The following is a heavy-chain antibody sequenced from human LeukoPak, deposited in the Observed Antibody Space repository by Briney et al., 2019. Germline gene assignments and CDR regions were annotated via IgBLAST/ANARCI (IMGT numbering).Heavy chain of an antibody. D-gene: IGHD4-17*01. Sequence: GGSLRLSCAASGFTFSNSWMSWVRQAPGKGLEWVATIKPDGSAQYYVDSVKGRFTISRDNSKNTLYLQMNSLRAEDTAVYYCAKSPSPGTTVTHYYYYYGMDVWGQGTTVTVSS. CDR2: IKPDGSAQ. J-gene: IGHJ6*02. V-gene: IGHV3-7*01. CDR3: AKSPSPGTTVTHYYYYYGMDV. CDR1: GFTFSNSW.